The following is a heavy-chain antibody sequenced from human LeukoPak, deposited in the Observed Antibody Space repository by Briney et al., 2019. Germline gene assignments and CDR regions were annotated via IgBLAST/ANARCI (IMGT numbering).Heavy chain of an antibody. D-gene: IGHD3-10*01. CDR1: GGSFSGYY. CDR3: ARVARITMVRGVPTPPGMDV. J-gene: IGHJ6*02. CDR2: INHSGST. Sequence: PSETLSLTCAVYGGSFSGYYWSWIRQPPGKGLEWIGEINHSGSTNYNPSLKSRVTISVDTSKNQFSLKLSSVTAADTAVYYCARVARITMVRGVPTPPGMDVWGQGTTVTVSS. V-gene: IGHV4-34*01.